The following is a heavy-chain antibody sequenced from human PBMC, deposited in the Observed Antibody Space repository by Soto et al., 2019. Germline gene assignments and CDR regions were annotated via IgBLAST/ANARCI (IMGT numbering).Heavy chain of an antibody. J-gene: IGHJ4*02. CDR2: IYYSGST. CDR1: GGSVSSGNYY. CDR3: ARGRRYYYDNIGPFYFEH. D-gene: IGHD3-22*01. V-gene: IGHV4-61*01. Sequence: QVQLQESGPGLVKPSETLSLTCTVSGGSVSSGNYYWSWIRQPPGKGLEWIGYIYYSGSTNYNPSLKSRVTILVDTSKNQFSLKLISVTAADTAVYYCARGRRYYYDNIGPFYFEHWGQGTLVTVSS.